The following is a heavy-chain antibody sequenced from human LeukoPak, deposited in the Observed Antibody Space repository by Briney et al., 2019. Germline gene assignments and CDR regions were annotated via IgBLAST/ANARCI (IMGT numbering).Heavy chain of an antibody. CDR3: ARVNIAALTFDY. Sequence: SETLSLTCTVSGGALSSGGYYWTWIRQPPGKGLEWIGNIYHSGTPYYNPSLKSRVTLSVDRSKNQFSLKLSSVTAADTAVYYCARVNIAALTFDYWGQGTLVTVSS. D-gene: IGHD6-6*01. CDR2: IYHSGTP. V-gene: IGHV4-30-2*01. J-gene: IGHJ4*02. CDR1: GGALSSGGYY.